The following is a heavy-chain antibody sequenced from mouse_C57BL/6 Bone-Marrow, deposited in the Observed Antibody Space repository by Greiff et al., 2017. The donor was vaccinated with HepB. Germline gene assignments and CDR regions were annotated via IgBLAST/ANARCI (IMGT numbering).Heavy chain of an antibody. CDR3: ARHREPYGNYVRYYAMDY. D-gene: IGHD2-10*02. CDR2: IWSDGST. CDR1: GFSLTSYG. J-gene: IGHJ4*01. Sequence: VMLVESVPGLVAPSQSLSITCTVSGFSLTSYGVHWVRQPPGKGLEWLVVIWSDGSTTYNSALKSRLSISKDNSKSQVFLKMNSLQTDDTAMYYCARHREPYGNYVRYYAMDYWGQGTSVTVSS. V-gene: IGHV2-6-1*01.